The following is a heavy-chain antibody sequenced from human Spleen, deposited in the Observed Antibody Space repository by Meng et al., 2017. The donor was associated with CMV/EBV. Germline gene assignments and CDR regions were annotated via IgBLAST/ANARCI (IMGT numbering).Heavy chain of an antibody. V-gene: IGHV4-30-4*08. CDR1: CGTHSNRHAD. CDR2: IHYSGST. CDR3: ARELSFPPVTKH. D-gene: IGHD4-11*01. Sequence: LPCAVSCGTHSNRHADRGWLRQLLGKGLDCIAYIHYSGSTYYSPSLKSRVTMSVDTSKNQFSLKLSFLTAADTAVYYCARELSFPPVTKHWGQGTLVTVSS. J-gene: IGHJ4*02.